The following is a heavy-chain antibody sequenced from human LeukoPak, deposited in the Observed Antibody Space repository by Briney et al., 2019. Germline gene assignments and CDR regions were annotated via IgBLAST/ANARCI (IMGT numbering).Heavy chain of an antibody. CDR2: IRYDGTDK. Sequence: PGGSLRLSCAASGLIFSSYGMHWVRQAPGKGLEWVAFIRYDGTDKFYADSVKGRFTISRDNTKNSLYLQMNSLRAEDTAVYYCASNNGIFPYWGRGTLVTVSS. V-gene: IGHV3-30*02. J-gene: IGHJ4*02. CDR1: GLIFSSYG. CDR3: ASNNGIFPY. D-gene: IGHD3-3*02.